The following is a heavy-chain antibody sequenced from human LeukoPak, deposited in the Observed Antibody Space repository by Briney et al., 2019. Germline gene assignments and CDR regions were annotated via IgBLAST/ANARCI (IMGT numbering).Heavy chain of an antibody. CDR2: ISGSGGST. J-gene: IGHJ4*02. CDR1: GFTFSSYA. Sequence: PGGYLRLSCAASGFTFSSYAMSWVRHAPGKGLGWVSAISGSGGSTYYADSVKGRFTTSRDNSKNTLYLQMNSLRAEDTAVYYCAKDRGTMVRGVFDYWGQGTLVTVSS. V-gene: IGHV3-23*01. CDR3: AKDRGTMVRGVFDY. D-gene: IGHD3-10*01.